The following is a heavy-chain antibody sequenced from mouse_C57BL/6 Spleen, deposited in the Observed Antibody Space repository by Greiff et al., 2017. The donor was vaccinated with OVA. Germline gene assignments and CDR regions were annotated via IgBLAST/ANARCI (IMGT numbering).Heavy chain of an antibody. CDR3: AREGYSGSSGFAY. D-gene: IGHD1-1*01. V-gene: IGHV1-55*01. CDR2: IYPGSGST. CDR1: GFTFTSYW. Sequence: QVQLQQPGAELVKPGASVKMSCTASGFTFTSYWITWVKQRPGQGLEWIGDIYPGSGSTNYNEKFKSKATLTVDTSSSTAYMRVSSLASEDSAVYYSAREGYSGSSGFAYWGKGTLVTVSA. J-gene: IGHJ3*01.